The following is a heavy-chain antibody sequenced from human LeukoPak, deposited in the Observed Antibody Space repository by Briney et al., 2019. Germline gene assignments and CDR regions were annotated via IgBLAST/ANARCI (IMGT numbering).Heavy chain of an antibody. CDR1: GGSISSGGYY. Sequence: SETLSLTCTVSGGSISSGGYYWSWIRQPPGKGLEWIGYIYYSGSTNYNPSLKSRVTISVDTSKNQFSLKLSSVTAADTAVYYCARHEERLLWFGSFDYWGQGTLVTVSS. J-gene: IGHJ4*02. D-gene: IGHD3-10*01. CDR3: ARHEERLLWFGSFDY. V-gene: IGHV4-61*08. CDR2: IYYSGST.